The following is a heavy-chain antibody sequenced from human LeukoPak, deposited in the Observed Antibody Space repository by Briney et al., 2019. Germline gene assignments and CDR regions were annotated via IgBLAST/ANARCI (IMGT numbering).Heavy chain of an antibody. CDR1: GFTFGDYY. J-gene: IGHJ4*02. Sequence: PGGSLRLSCAASGFTFGDYYMSWIRQAPGKGLEWVSYISSSGSTIYYADSVKGRFTISRDNAKNSLYLQMNSLRAEDTAVYYCARDLDFSYYFDYWGQGTLVTVSS. CDR3: ARDLDFSYYFDY. V-gene: IGHV3-11*01. D-gene: IGHD6-6*01. CDR2: ISSSGSTI.